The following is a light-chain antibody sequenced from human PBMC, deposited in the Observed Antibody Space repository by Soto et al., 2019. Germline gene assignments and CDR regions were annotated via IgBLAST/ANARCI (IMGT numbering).Light chain of an antibody. CDR2: EVT. CDR1: SSDVGGYNY. J-gene: IGLJ3*02. Sequence: QSALTQPPSASGSPGQSVTISCTGTSSDVGGYNYVSWYQQHPGKAPKLMIYEVTKRPSGVPDRFSGSKSGNTASLTVSRLLAEDEADYYCSSHAGIINVVFGGGTKLTVL. V-gene: IGLV2-8*01. CDR3: SSHAGIINVV.